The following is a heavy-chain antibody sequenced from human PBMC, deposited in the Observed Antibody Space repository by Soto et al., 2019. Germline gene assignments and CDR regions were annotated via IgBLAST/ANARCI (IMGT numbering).Heavy chain of an antibody. J-gene: IGHJ5*02. V-gene: IGHV4-59*01. CDR2: VYNSGST. D-gene: IGHD2-21*02. CDR1: GGSITSYN. CDR3: ARRAVVTVTGSLDNWLDP. Sequence: SETLSLTCTVSGGSITSYNWNWLRQPPGKALEWIGYVYNSGSTNYNPSLKSRVTISVDTSKNQFSLKVNSVTAADTAVYYCARRAVVTVTGSLDNWLDPWGQGILVT.